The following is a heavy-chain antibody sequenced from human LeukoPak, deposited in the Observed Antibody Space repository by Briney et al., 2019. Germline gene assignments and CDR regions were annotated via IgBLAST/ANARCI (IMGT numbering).Heavy chain of an antibody. CDR2: IIPIFGTA. CDR1: GGTFSSYA. CDR3: ARDDSSGYLADY. D-gene: IGHD3-22*01. J-gene: IGHJ4*02. V-gene: IGHV1-69*05. Sequence: GASVKVSCKASGGTFSSYAISWVRQAPGRGLEWMGRIIPIFGTANYAQKFQGRVTITTDESTGTAYMELSSLRSEDTAVYYCARDDSSGYLADYWGQGTLVTVSS.